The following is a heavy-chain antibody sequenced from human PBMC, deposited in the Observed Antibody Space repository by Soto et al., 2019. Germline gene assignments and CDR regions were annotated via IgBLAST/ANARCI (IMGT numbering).Heavy chain of an antibody. CDR1: GFTFSSSA. CDR3: AKYGKSYSSSSVHYYGMDV. J-gene: IGHJ6*02. D-gene: IGHD6-6*01. CDR2: ISNCGGST. V-gene: IGHV3-23*01. Sequence: PGGSLRLSCAASGFTFSSSAMTCVRQAHGKGLEWVRTISNCGGSTYYADSVKGRFDISRDNSKNTLYLQMNSLRVEDTAVYHCAKYGKSYSSSSVHYYGMDVWGQGTTVTVSS.